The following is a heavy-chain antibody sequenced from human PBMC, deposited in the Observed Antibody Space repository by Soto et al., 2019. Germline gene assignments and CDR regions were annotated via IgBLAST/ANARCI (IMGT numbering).Heavy chain of an antibody. D-gene: IGHD3-3*01. CDR2: MNPNSGNT. CDR3: ARGTFQYYDFWSGYYSYGSGSYTFDY. J-gene: IGHJ4*02. V-gene: IGHV1-8*01. Sequence: QVQLVQSGAEVKKPGASVKVSCKASGYTFTSYDINWVRQATGQGLEWMGWMNPNSGNTGYAQKFQGRVTMTRNTSISTAYMELSSLRSEDTAVYYCARGTFQYYDFWSGYYSYGSGSYTFDYWGQGTLVTVSS. CDR1: GYTFTSYD.